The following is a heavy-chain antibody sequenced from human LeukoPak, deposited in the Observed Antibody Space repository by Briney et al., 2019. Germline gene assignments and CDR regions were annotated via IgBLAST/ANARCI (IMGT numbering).Heavy chain of an antibody. D-gene: IGHD5-18*01. J-gene: IGHJ4*02. Sequence: SVKVSCKASGYTFTSYDINWVRQATGQGLEWMGWIDPNSDNIRYSETFKDRVTMTRDTSTNTAYMELSWLRSDDTAVYYCARSAYNYGYVYFDHWGQGTLVIVSS. V-gene: IGHV1-8*01. CDR3: ARSAYNYGYVYFDH. CDR2: IDPNSDNI. CDR1: GYTFTSYD.